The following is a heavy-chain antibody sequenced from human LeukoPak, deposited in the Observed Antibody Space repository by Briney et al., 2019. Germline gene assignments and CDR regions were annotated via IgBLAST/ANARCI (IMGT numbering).Heavy chain of an antibody. D-gene: IGHD6-19*01. V-gene: IGHV1-46*01. Sequence: GASVEVSCKASGYTFTSYYMHWVRQAPGQGLEWMGIINPSGGSTSYAQKFQGRVTMTRDTSTSTVYMEMSSLRSEDTAVYYCARTSGWYFGIDAFDIWGQGTMVTVSS. CDR3: ARTSGWYFGIDAFDI. CDR1: GYTFTSYY. CDR2: INPSGGST. J-gene: IGHJ3*02.